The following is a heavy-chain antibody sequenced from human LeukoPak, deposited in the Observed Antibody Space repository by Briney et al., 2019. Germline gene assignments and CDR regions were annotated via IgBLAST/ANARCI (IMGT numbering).Heavy chain of an antibody. Sequence: GSLRLSCGASGFTFSSYAMSWVRQAPGKGLEWVSAISGSGGSTYYADSVKGRFTISRDNSKNTLYLQMNSLRAEDTAVYYCAKGGEFWSGYYPFDYWGQGTLVTVSS. CDR3: AKGGEFWSGYYPFDY. CDR1: GFTFSSYA. V-gene: IGHV3-23*01. D-gene: IGHD3-3*01. CDR2: ISGSGGST. J-gene: IGHJ4*02.